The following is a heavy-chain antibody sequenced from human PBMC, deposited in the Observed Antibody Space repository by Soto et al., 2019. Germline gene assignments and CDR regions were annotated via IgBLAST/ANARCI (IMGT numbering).Heavy chain of an antibody. Sequence: LGESLKISCKVSGYKFTTYWISWVRQMPGKGLEWMGRIDPSDSDSNYSPSFQGHVTISADKSVSTVYLQWSSLEASDTAMYYCVRHINGFDPWGQGTLVTVSS. D-gene: IGHD1-20*01. J-gene: IGHJ5*02. CDR2: IDPSDSDS. V-gene: IGHV5-10-1*01. CDR1: GYKFTTYW. CDR3: VRHINGFDP.